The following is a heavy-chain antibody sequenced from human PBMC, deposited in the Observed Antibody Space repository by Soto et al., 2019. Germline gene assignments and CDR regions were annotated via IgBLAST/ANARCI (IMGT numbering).Heavy chain of an antibody. Sequence: SETLSLTCTVSGGSVSSGSYYWSWIRQPPGKGLEWIGYIYYSGSTNYNPSLKSRVTISVDTSKNQFSLKLSSVTAADTAVYYCACIFSGGYGYGFYYYGMAVWGQGTTVTVSS. CDR3: ACIFSGGYGYGFYYYGMAV. J-gene: IGHJ6*02. CDR2: IYYSGST. V-gene: IGHV4-61*01. CDR1: GGSVSSGSYY. D-gene: IGHD5-18*01.